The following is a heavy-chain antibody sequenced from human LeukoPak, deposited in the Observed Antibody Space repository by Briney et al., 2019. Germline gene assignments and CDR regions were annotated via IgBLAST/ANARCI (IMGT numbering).Heavy chain of an antibody. Sequence: SETLSLTCTVSGGSISSYYWSWIRQPAGKGLEWIGRIYTSGSTYYNPSLKSRVTISVDTSKNQFSLKLSSVTAADTAVYYCARVLLGYGSGSYFIPPSFDYWGQGTLVTVSS. J-gene: IGHJ4*02. CDR2: IYTSGST. CDR1: GGSISSYY. V-gene: IGHV4-4*07. D-gene: IGHD3-10*01. CDR3: ARVLLGYGSGSYFIPPSFDY.